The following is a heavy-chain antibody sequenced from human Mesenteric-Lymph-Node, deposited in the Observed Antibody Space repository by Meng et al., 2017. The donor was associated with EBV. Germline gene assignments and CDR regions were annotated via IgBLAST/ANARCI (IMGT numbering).Heavy chain of an antibody. CDR3: ARALYSNSYYGSLSY. Sequence: QGQLTQWGAGLLKPSETPSPTCAVYGEAFSDYYWTWIRQTPGKGLEWIGEVHRSGSTNYNPSLKSRVIISIDTSKNQFSLKLTSVTAADTAVYYCARALYSNSYYGSLSYWGLGTLVTVSS. J-gene: IGHJ4*02. D-gene: IGHD3-10*01. CDR2: VHRSGST. V-gene: IGHV4-34*02. CDR1: GEAFSDYY.